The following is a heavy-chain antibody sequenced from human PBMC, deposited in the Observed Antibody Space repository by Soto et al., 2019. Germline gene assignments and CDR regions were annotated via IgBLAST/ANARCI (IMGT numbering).Heavy chain of an antibody. CDR2: IGTAGDT. D-gene: IGHD3-22*01. J-gene: IGHJ4*02. V-gene: IGHV3-13*04. CDR1: GFTFSSYD. Sequence: EVQLVESGGGLVQPGGSLRLSCSASGFTFSSYDMHWVRQGPGKGLEWVSAIGTAGDTNYAGSVKGRFTISRENAKNSLYLTMNSLRAGDTAIYFCARAIGPTLFDYWGQGPLVTVSS. CDR3: ARAIGPTLFDY.